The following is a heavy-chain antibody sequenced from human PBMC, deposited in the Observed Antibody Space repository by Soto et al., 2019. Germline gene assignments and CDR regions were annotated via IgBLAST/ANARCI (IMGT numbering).Heavy chain of an antibody. D-gene: IGHD6-19*01. Sequence: QVQLQESGPGLVKPSETMSLTCTVSGVSISNSYCSWVRQPPGKKLEWIGHIWNSGTTDYNPSLRGRVTMSVDTYKNQVPLRLSSVTATDTAVYYCARGGGSYTTGWYNDYWGQGTLVTVSS. V-gene: IGHV4-4*09. CDR2: IWNSGTT. J-gene: IGHJ4*02. CDR1: GVSISNSY. CDR3: ARGGGSYTTGWYNDY.